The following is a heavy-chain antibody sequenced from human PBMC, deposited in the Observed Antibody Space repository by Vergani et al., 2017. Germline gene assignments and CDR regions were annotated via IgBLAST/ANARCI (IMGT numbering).Heavy chain of an antibody. CDR1: GFTFSSYG. V-gene: IGHV3-33*01. J-gene: IGHJ4*02. D-gene: IGHD5-18*01. Sequence: QVQLVESGGGVVQPGRSLRLSCAASGFTFSSYGMHWVRQAPGKGLEWVAVIWYDGSNKYYADSVKGRFTISRDNSKNTLYLQMNSLRAEDTAVYYCASVDGNSYGFDYWGQGTLVTVSS. CDR2: IWYDGSNK. CDR3: ASVDGNSYGFDY.